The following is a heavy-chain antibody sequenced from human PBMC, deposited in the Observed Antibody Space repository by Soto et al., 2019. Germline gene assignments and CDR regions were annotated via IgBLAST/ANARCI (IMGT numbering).Heavy chain of an antibody. J-gene: IGHJ6*02. CDR1: GYTLTELS. CDR3: ATSSNVFTDAYDFWSGISERGMDV. D-gene: IGHD3-3*01. V-gene: IGHV1-24*01. Sequence: ASVKVSCKVSGYTLTELSMHWVRQAPGKGLEWMGGFDPEDGETIYAQKFQGRVTMTEGTSTDTAYMELSSLRSEDTAVYYCATSSNVFTDAYDFWSGISERGMDVWGQGTTVTVSS. CDR2: FDPEDGET.